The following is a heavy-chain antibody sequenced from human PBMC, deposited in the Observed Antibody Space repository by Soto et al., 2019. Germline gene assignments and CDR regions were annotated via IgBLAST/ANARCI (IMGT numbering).Heavy chain of an antibody. D-gene: IGHD3-3*01. Sequence: GSLRLSCAASGXTFTNYAMNWVRQAPGKGLEWVSAISGSVDRTYYADSVKCLFTISRDNSRNTLYLQMNSLRDEDTAVYYCAKDRYYDFWSGRYYFDYWGQGTLGTVSS. CDR1: GXTFTNYA. CDR2: ISGSVDRT. CDR3: AKDRYYDFWSGRYYFDY. J-gene: IGHJ4*02. V-gene: IGHV3-23*01.